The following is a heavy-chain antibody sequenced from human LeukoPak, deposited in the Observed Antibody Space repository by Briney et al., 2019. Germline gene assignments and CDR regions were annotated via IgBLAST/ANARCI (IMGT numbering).Heavy chain of an antibody. V-gene: IGHV3-23*01. CDR1: GFTFSSYA. CDR3: ARKISGSYLDY. J-gene: IGHJ4*02. CDR2: ISASGGST. Sequence: GGSLRLSCAASGFTFSSYAMTWVRQAPGKGLEWVSAISASGGSTYYADSVKGRFTISGDNSKNTLYLRMNSLRAEDTAVYYCARKISGSYLDYWGQGTLVTVSS. D-gene: IGHD3-10*01.